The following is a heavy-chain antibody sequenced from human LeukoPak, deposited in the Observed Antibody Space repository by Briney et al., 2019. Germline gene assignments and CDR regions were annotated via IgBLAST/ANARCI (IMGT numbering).Heavy chain of an antibody. CDR2: ISPGGGPT. D-gene: IGHD5-12*01. CDR1: GFTFSTYS. V-gene: IGHV3-23*01. J-gene: IGHJ4*02. Sequence: PGGSLRLSCAASGFTFSTYSMNWVRQAPGKGLEWVSGISPGGGPTYYADSVKGRFTISRDDLKSTLYLQMKILRAEDTAVYYCAKDGAWLRFDDWGQGILVTVSS. CDR3: AKDGAWLRFDD.